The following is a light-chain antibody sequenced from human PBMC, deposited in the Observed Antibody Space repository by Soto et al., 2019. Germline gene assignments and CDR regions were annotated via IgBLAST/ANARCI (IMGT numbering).Light chain of an antibody. CDR1: SSDVGGYNY. CDR2: DVS. J-gene: IGLJ2*01. Sequence: QSVLTQPASVSGSPGQSITISCTGTSSDVGGYNYVSWYQQHPGKAPKLMIYDVSSRPSGVSNRSSGSKSGNTASLTISGLQAEDEADYYCSSYTSSSTVVFGGGTKVTVL. CDR3: SSYTSSSTVV. V-gene: IGLV2-14*01.